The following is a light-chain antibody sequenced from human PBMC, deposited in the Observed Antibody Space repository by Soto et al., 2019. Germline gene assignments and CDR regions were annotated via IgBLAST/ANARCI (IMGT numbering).Light chain of an antibody. V-gene: IGLV2-8*01. Sequence: QSVLTQPPSASGSPGQSVTISCTGTDSKYVSWYQQHPGKAPRLLIYEAIKRPSGVPDRFSGSKSGNTASLTVSGLQAEDEADYHCTSYAGHNELVFGGGTKVTVL. CDR1: DSKY. J-gene: IGLJ2*01. CDR2: EAI. CDR3: TSYAGHNELV.